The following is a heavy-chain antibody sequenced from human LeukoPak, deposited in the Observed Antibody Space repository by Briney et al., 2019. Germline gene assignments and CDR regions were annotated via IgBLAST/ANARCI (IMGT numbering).Heavy chain of an antibody. Sequence: GGSLRLSCAASGFTFSYAWMSWVRQAPGKGLEWVGRIKSKTDGGTTDYTAPVNGRFTISRDDSKNTLYLQMNSLRAEDTAVYYCAKDLTRGWFGELLSERHYFDYWGQGTLVTVSS. D-gene: IGHD3-10*01. CDR1: GFTFSYAW. V-gene: IGHV3-15*01. J-gene: IGHJ4*02. CDR2: IKSKTDGGTT. CDR3: AKDLTRGWFGELLSERHYFDY.